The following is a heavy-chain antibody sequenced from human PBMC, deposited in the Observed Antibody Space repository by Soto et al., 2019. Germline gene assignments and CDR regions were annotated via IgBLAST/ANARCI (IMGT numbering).Heavy chain of an antibody. D-gene: IGHD3-10*01. V-gene: IGHV4-34*01. Sequence: SETLSLTFAVYGGSFSGYYWSWIRQPPGKGLEWIGEINHSGSTNYNPSLKSRVTISVATSKNQFSLKLSSVTAADTAVYYCASSAPGSAGYYDYGMDVWGQGTTVTVSS. J-gene: IGHJ6*02. CDR1: GGSFSGYY. CDR3: ASSAPGSAGYYDYGMDV. CDR2: INHSGST.